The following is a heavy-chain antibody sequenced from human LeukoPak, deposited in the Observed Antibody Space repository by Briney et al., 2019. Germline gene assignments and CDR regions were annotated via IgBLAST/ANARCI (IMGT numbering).Heavy chain of an antibody. CDR2: IKQDGSEK. Sequence: GGSLRLSCAASGFTFSSYWMSWVRQAPGKGLEWVANIKQDGSEKYYVDSVKGRFTTSRDNAKNSLYLQMNSLRAEDTAVYYCARVMYSSGWSSDYWGQGTLVTVSS. CDR1: GFTFSSYW. V-gene: IGHV3-7*01. D-gene: IGHD6-19*01. J-gene: IGHJ4*02. CDR3: ARVMYSSGWSSDY.